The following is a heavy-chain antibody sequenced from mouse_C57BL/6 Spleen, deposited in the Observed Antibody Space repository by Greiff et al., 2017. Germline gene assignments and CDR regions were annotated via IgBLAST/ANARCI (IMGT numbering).Heavy chain of an antibody. D-gene: IGHD3-3*01. CDR2: INPGSGGT. CDR1: GYAFTNYW. V-gene: IGHV1-54*01. CDR3: ARRDPYYAMDY. J-gene: IGHJ4*01. Sequence: VQLQQPGAELVRPGASVKVSCKASGYAFTNYWIDWVKQRPGQGLEWIGEINPGSGGTNYNEKFKGKATLTADKSSSTAYMQLSSLTSEDSAVYFCARRDPYYAMDYWGQGTSVTVSS.